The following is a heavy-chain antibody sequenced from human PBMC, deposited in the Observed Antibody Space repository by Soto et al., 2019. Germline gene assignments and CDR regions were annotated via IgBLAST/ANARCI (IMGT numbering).Heavy chain of an antibody. D-gene: IGHD2-2*01. CDR3: ARVVPGAEAWFGP. CDR1: GYTITSDY. V-gene: IGHV1-46*01. CDR2: XNXXGXXX. Sequence: ASVKVYCKASGYTITSDYMHWVLHAPGKGLEXMGXXNXXGXXXXXAXXFQGRVSITTDTSTTTAYMELRSLRSDDTAVYYCARVVPGAEAWFGPWGQGTPVIV. J-gene: IGHJ5*02.